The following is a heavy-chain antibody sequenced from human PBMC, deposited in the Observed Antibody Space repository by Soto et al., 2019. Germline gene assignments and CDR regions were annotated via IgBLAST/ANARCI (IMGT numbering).Heavy chain of an antibody. CDR1: GGSISSYY. V-gene: IGHV4-59*01. CDR3: ARSSGYYDRSGYSNWFDP. J-gene: IGHJ5*02. CDR2: IYYSGST. Sequence: SETLSLTCTVSGGSISSYYWSGIRQPPGKGLEWIGYIYYSGSTNYNPSLKSRVTISVDTSKNQFSLKLSSVTAADTAVYYCARSSGYYDRSGYSNWFDPWGQGPLVT. D-gene: IGHD3-22*01.